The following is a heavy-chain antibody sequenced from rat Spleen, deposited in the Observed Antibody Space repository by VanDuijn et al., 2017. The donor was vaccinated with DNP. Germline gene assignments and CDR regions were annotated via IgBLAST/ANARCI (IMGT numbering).Heavy chain of an antibody. D-gene: IGHD1-6*01. CDR3: ARMYTTDYYWYFDF. CDR1: GFTFTNFY. CDR2: ITNSGGSA. Sequence: EVQLVESGGGLVQPGGSLKLSCAASGFTFTNFYMAWVRQAPTKGLQWVASITNSGGSAYYRDSVKGRFTVSRDNAKNTLYLQMNSLRSEDTATYYCARMYTTDYYWYFDFWGPGTMVTVSS. V-gene: IGHV5-25*01. J-gene: IGHJ1*01.